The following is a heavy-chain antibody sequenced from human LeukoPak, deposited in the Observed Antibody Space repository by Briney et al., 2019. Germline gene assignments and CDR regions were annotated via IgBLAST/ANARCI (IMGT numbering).Heavy chain of an antibody. CDR3: AKDDYHILTGYYGF. J-gene: IGHJ4*02. CDR2: ISGGGETT. CDR1: GFTFSSYS. Sequence: PGGSLRLSCAASGFTFSSYSMNWVRQAPGKGLEWVSSISGGGETTYYADSAKGRFTISRDNSQNTLYLQMNSLRAEDTAVYYCAKDDYHILTGYYGFWGQGTLVTVSS. D-gene: IGHD3-9*01. V-gene: IGHV3-23*01.